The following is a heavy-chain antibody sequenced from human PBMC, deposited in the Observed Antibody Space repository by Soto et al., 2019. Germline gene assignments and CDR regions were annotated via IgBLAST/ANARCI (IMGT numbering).Heavy chain of an antibody. CDR3: AHMSYYGSGRPYNN. CDR2: VYWDDDK. J-gene: IGHJ4*01. D-gene: IGHD3-10*01. V-gene: IGHV2-5*02. CDR1: GFSLNTRGAG. Sequence: KESGPTLVNPTQTLTLTCTFSGFSLNTRGAGVGWIRQPPGKALEWLAIVYWDDDKRYSPALKSRITITKDTSKNQVVLRMTNMDPVDTATYFCAHMSYYGSGRPYNNWGHGTLVTVSS.